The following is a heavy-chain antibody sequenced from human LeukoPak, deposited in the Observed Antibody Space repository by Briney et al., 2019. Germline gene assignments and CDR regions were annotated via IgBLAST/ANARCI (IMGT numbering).Heavy chain of an antibody. V-gene: IGHV4-59*01. Sequence: SETLSLTCTVSGGSISSFYWNWIRQPPGKGLEWIGYIYSSGSTNYNPSLKSRVTISVDTSKNQFSLKLSYTAVYYCARGPYYMDLWGQGTTVTVSS. J-gene: IGHJ6*03. CDR3: ARGPYYMDL. CDR2: IYSSGST. CDR1: GGSISSFY.